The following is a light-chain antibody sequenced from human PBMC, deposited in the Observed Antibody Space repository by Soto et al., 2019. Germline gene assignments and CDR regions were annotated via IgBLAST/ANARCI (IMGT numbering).Light chain of an antibody. CDR2: GNS. CDR1: SSNIGAGYD. V-gene: IGLV1-40*01. J-gene: IGLJ2*01. Sequence: QAVVTQPPSVSGAPGQRVTISCTGSSSNIGAGYDVHWYQQLPGTAPKLLIYGNSNRPSGVPDRFSGSKSGTSASLAITGLQAEDEADYYCQSYDSCLSGLVFGGGTKLTVL. CDR3: QSYDSCLSGLV.